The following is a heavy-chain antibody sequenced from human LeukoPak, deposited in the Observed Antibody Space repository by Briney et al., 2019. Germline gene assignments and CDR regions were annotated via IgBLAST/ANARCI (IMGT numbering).Heavy chain of an antibody. J-gene: IGHJ4*02. D-gene: IGHD6-19*01. CDR3: ARGSYSSGWFLPNGY. CDR2: IYSGGST. CDR1: GFTVSSNY. V-gene: IGHV3-53*01. Sequence: GGSLRLSCAASGFTVSSNYMSWVRQAPGKGLEWVSVIYSGGSTYYADSVKGRFTISRDNSKNTVYLQMNSLRAEDTAVYYCARGSYSSGWFLPNGYWGQGALVTVSS.